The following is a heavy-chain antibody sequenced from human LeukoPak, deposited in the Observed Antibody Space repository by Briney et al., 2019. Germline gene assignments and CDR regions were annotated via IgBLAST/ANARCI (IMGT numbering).Heavy chain of an antibody. CDR2: IYTSGST. CDR1: GGSISSYY. CDR3: ARGYSSGWTLYYFDY. Sequence: SETLSLTCTVSGGSISSYYWSWIRQPAGKGLEWIGRIYTSGSTNYNPSLKSRVTMSVDTSKNQFSLKLSSVTAADTAVYDCARGYSSGWTLYYFDYWGQGTLFTVSS. V-gene: IGHV4-4*07. D-gene: IGHD6-19*01. J-gene: IGHJ4*02.